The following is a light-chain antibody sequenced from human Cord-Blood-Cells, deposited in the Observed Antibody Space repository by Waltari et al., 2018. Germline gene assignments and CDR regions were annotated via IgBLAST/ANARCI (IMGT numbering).Light chain of an antibody. Sequence: QSALTQPASVSGSPGQSTTISRTGTISDVGGYHYVSWYQQNPGKAPKLMIYDVSKRPSGVSNRFSGSKSGNTASLTISGLQAEDEADYYCSSYTSSSTFDWVFGGGTKLTVL. V-gene: IGLV2-14*01. CDR3: SSYTSSSTFDWV. CDR2: DVS. J-gene: IGLJ3*02. CDR1: ISDVGGYHY.